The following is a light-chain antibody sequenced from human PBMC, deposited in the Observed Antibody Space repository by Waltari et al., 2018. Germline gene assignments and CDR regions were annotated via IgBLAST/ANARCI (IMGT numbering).Light chain of an antibody. J-gene: IGKJ1*01. Sequence: DLQMTQSPSTLSASVGDRVTVTCRASQNINKWLAWYQQKPGKAPNLLIYDASTLQSGVPSRFSGSGFGTEFTLAINSLQPEDFATYFCQHYNTYPPTFGQGTRVELK. CDR1: QNINKW. CDR2: DAS. CDR3: QHYNTYPPT. V-gene: IGKV1-5*01.